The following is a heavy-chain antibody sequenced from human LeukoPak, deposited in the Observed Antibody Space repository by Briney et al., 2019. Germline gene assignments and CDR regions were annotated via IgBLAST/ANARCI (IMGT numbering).Heavy chain of an antibody. CDR1: GFTFSSYA. V-gene: IGHV3-30*09. CDR2: IAYDASNE. J-gene: IGHJ4*02. CDR3: ARDRRAYSGYDWIFDY. Sequence: GGSLRLSCAASGFTFSSYAMHWVRQAPGKGLEWLAVIAYDASNELYADSVKGRFDLSRDNSKNTLYLQMNSLRPEDTAVYYCARDRRAYSGYDWIFDYWGQGILVTVSS. D-gene: IGHD5-12*01.